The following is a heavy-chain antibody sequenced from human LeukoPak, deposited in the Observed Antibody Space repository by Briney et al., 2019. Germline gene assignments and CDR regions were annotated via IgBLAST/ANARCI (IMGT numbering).Heavy chain of an antibody. CDR2: ISGGGGST. V-gene: IGHV3-23*01. D-gene: IGHD1-26*01. CDR3: AKGGKWDVTPFDY. J-gene: IGHJ4*02. CDR1: GFTFTSYS. Sequence: GGSLRLSCAASGFTFTSYSMNWVRQALGKGLEWVSTISGGGGSTYYADSVKGRFTISRDNSKNTLYLQVNSLRAEDTAVYYCAKGGKWDVTPFDYWGQGTLVTVSS.